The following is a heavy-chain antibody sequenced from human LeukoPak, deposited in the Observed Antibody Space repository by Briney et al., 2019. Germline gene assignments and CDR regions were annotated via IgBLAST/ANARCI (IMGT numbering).Heavy chain of an antibody. V-gene: IGHV1-69*13. Sequence: SVKVSCKASGGTFSSYAISWVRQAPGQGLEWMGGIIPIFGTANYAQKFQGRVTITADESTSTAYMELSSLRSEDTAVYYCARDRNYYDSSGYQKAFDYWGQGTLVTVSS. CDR1: GGTFSSYA. CDR2: IIPIFGTA. D-gene: IGHD3-22*01. CDR3: ARDRNYYDSSGYQKAFDY. J-gene: IGHJ4*02.